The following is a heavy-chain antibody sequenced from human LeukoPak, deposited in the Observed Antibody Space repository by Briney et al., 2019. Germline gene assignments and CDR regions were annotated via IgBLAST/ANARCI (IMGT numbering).Heavy chain of an antibody. J-gene: IGHJ4*02. V-gene: IGHV1-2*02. CDR1: GYTFSGYY. D-gene: IGHD1-26*01. CDR2: INPNGGGT. CDR3: ARVIVGSTTYGY. Sequence: ASVKVSCKASGYTFSGYYIHWVRQAPGQGLEWVAWINPNGGGTKYAQKFQGRVTVTRDTSISTAYMELSRLRSDDTAVYYCARVIVGSTTYGYWGQGSLVTVSP.